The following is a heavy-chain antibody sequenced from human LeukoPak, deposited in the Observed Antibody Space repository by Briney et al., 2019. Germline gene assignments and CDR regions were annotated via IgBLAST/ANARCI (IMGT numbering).Heavy chain of an antibody. CDR3: ARVTGYTIEDYFDY. J-gene: IGHJ4*02. Sequence: SETLSLTCTVSGGFINSYYWSWIRQPPGQGLEWIGYIYYSGSTNYNPSLKSRVTISVKTSKNQFSLKLRSVTAADTAVYYCARVTGYTIEDYFDYWGQGTLVTVSS. V-gene: IGHV4-59*12. CDR1: GGFINSYY. CDR2: IYYSGST. D-gene: IGHD3-9*01.